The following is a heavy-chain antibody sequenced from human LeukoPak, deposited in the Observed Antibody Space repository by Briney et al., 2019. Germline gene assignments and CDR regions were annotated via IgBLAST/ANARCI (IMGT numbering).Heavy chain of an antibody. D-gene: IGHD2-2*01. CDR1: GYTFTSYA. J-gene: IGHJ4*02. CDR3: ARGTIVVVPAATFYFDY. CDR2: INAGNGNT. Sequence: ASVKVSCKASGYTFTSYALHWVRQPPGQRLEWVGWINAGNGNTKYSQEFQGRVTITRDTSASTAYMELSSLRSEDMAVYYCARGTIVVVPAATFYFDYWGQGTLVTVSS. V-gene: IGHV1-3*03.